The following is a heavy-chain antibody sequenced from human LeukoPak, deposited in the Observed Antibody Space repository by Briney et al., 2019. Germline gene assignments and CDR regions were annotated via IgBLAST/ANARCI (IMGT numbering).Heavy chain of an antibody. Sequence: SETLSLTCSVSGDSISYFYWSWIRQAAGKGLEWIGRIYTSGSTNYNPSLKSRVTMSVDTSKNQFSLKLSSVTAADTAVYYCAREGRSSSSWYENYWGQGTLVTVSS. CDR1: GDSISYFY. J-gene: IGHJ4*02. CDR2: IYTSGST. D-gene: IGHD6-13*01. V-gene: IGHV4-4*07. CDR3: AREGRSSSSWYENY.